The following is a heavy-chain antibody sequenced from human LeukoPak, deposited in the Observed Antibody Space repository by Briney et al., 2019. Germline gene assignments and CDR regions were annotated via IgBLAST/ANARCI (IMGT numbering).Heavy chain of an antibody. Sequence: GGSLRLSCAASGFTFSSYAMSWVRQAPGMGLEWVSTISNSDGNTYYADSVKGRFTISRDNSKNTLYLQMNSLRAEDTAVYFCARRSGVAVAGAFDYWGQGTLVTVSS. J-gene: IGHJ4*02. CDR1: GFTFSSYA. V-gene: IGHV3-23*01. D-gene: IGHD6-19*01. CDR2: ISNSDGNT. CDR3: ARRSGVAVAGAFDY.